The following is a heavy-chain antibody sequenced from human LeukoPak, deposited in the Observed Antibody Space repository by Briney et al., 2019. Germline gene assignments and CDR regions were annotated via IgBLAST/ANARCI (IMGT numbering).Heavy chain of an antibody. CDR1: GGSFSGYY. CDR2: INQSGST. V-gene: IGHV4-34*01. Sequence: SETLSLTCAVYGGSFSGYYWSWIRQPPGKGLEWIGEINQSGSTNYNPSLKSRVTMLVDMSKNQFSLKLSSVTAADTAVYYCARGGDSSGYYLQDAFDIWGQGTMVIVSS. D-gene: IGHD3-22*01. J-gene: IGHJ3*02. CDR3: ARGGDSSGYYLQDAFDI.